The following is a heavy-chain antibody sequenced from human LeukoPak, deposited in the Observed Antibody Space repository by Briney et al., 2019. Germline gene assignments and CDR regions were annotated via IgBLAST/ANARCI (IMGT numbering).Heavy chain of an antibody. D-gene: IGHD6-6*01. CDR2: MNPSGGT. J-gene: IGHJ4*02. CDR3: SKGNIADRPAY. CDR1: GGSFSGYY. V-gene: IGHV4-34*01. Sequence: SETLSLTCAVYGGSFSGYYWTWIRQPPGKGLEWIGEMNPSGGTDYNPSLKSRVTISVDTSKNHLSLRLTSVTAADTAVYYCSKGNIADRPAYWGQGTLVTVSS.